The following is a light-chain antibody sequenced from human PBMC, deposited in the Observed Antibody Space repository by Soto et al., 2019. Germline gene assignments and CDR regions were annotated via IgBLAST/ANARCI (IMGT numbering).Light chain of an antibody. J-gene: IGKJ2*01. CDR2: DAS. CDR1: QSVSSY. CDR3: QQRSNWPPKYT. Sequence: ESVLTQSPATLSLSPGERATLSCRASQSVSSYLAWYQQKPGQAPRLLIYDASNRATGIPARFSGSGSGTDLTLTISSLEPEDFAVYYCQQRSNWPPKYTFGQGTKLEIK. V-gene: IGKV3-11*01.